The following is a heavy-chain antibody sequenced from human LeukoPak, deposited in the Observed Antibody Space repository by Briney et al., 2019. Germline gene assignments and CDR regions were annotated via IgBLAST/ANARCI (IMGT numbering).Heavy chain of an antibody. D-gene: IGHD3-22*01. CDR1: GFTFSSYA. CDR2: ISGSGGST. V-gene: IGHV3-23*01. CDR3: AKDRPTYYYDSSVPYYFGY. J-gene: IGHJ4*02. Sequence: GGSLRLSCAASGFTFSSYAMSWVRQAPGKGLEWGSAISGSGGSTYYADSVKGRFTISRDNSKNTLYLQMNSLRAEDTAVYYCAKDRPTYYYDSSVPYYFGYWGQGTLVTVSS.